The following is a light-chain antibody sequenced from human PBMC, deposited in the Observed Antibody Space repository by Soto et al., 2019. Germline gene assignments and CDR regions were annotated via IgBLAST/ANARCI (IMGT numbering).Light chain of an antibody. Sequence: EIVLTQSPGTLSLSPGERATLSCRASQSVSIRYLAWYQQKPGQAPRLLIFNASSRATGIPDRFSGSGSGTDFTLTISRLEPEEFAVYYCQQYGSSPETFGQGTKVEIK. CDR2: NAS. J-gene: IGKJ1*01. CDR1: QSVSIRY. CDR3: QQYGSSPET. V-gene: IGKV3-20*01.